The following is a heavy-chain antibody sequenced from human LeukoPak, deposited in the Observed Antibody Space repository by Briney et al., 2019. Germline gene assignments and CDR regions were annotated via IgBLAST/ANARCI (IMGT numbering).Heavy chain of an antibody. J-gene: IGHJ4*02. Sequence: SSVKVSCKASGGTFSSYAISWVRQATGQGLEWMGWMNPNSGNTGYAQKFQGRVTMTRNTSISTAYMELSSLRSEDTAVYYCARALGTRPFDYWGQGTLVTVSS. CDR3: ARALGTRPFDY. CDR1: GGTFSSYA. D-gene: IGHD7-27*01. V-gene: IGHV1-8*02. CDR2: MNPNSGNT.